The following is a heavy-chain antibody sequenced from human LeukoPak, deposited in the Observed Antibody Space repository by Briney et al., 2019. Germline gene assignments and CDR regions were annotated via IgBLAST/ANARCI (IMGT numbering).Heavy chain of an antibody. CDR1: GASISTSSYY. D-gene: IGHD3-22*01. J-gene: IGHJ3*02. V-gene: IGHV4-39*01. CDR2: IYYSGST. Sequence: ETLSLTCTVSGASISTSSYYWGWIRQPPGKGLEWIGSIYYSGSTDYNPSLKSRVTISVDTSKNQFSLKLTSVTAADTAVYYCAIQARDSSGYQLAFDIWGQGTVVTVSS. CDR3: AIQARDSSGYQLAFDI.